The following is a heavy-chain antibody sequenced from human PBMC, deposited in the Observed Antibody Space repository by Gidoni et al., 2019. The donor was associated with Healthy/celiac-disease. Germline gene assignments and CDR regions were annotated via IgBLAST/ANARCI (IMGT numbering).Heavy chain of an antibody. CDR2: ISSSSSTI. D-gene: IGHD2-15*01. J-gene: IGHJ4*02. CDR3: ARSPPYCSGGSCYSLVDY. CDR1: GFTFSSYS. V-gene: IGHV3-48*01. Sequence: EVQLVESGGGLVQPGGSLRLSCAASGFTFSSYSMNWVRQAPGKGLEWVSYISSSSSTIYYADSVKGRFTISRDNAKNSLYLQMNSLRAEDTAVYYCARSPPYCSGGSCYSLVDYWGQGTLVTVSS.